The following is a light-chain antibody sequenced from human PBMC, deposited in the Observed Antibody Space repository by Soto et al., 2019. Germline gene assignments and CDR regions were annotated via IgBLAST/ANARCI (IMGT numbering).Light chain of an antibody. CDR3: QQRYNWPLT. CDR2: DAS. CDR1: QSIDTY. Sequence: EIVLTQSPATLSSSPGERATLSCRASQSIDTYLAWYRQKPGQAPRLLIYDASDRATGIPARFSGSGSGTAFTLTISGLEPEDFALYYCQQRYNWPLTFGGGTKVDIK. V-gene: IGKV3-11*01. J-gene: IGKJ4*01.